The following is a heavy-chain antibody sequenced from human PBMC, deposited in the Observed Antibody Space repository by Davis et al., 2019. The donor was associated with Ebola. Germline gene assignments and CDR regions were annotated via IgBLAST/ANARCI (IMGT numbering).Heavy chain of an antibody. CDR3: ASGEGSGIYGMDV. V-gene: IGHV3-23*01. Sequence: GGSLRLSCAASGFTFSSYSMNWVRQAPGKGLEWVSAISGSGGSTYYADPVKGRFTISRDNSKNTLYLQMNSLRAEDTAVYYCASGEGSGIYGMDVWGQGTTVTVSS. J-gene: IGHJ6*02. CDR1: GFTFSSYS. CDR2: ISGSGGST. D-gene: IGHD3-10*01.